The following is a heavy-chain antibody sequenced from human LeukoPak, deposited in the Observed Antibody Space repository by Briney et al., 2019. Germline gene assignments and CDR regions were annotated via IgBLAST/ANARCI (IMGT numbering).Heavy chain of an antibody. CDR2: ISSSSNTI. Sequence: GGSLRLSCAASGFTFSSYSMNWVRQAPGKGLEWVSYISSSSNTIYYADSVKGRFTISRDNAKNSLYLQMNSLRDEDTAVYYCARDYYDSSGYYYGSHWGQGTLVTVSS. CDR3: ARDYYDSSGYYYGSH. V-gene: IGHV3-48*02. J-gene: IGHJ4*02. CDR1: GFTFSSYS. D-gene: IGHD3-22*01.